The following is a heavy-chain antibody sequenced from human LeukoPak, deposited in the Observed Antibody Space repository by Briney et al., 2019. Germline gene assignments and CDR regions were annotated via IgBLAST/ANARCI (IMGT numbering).Heavy chain of an antibody. CDR3: ASLTLGAIRTISYAFDL. V-gene: IGHV3-48*01. J-gene: IGHJ3*01. CDR1: GFTFSSYV. CDR2: ISPTGGTI. D-gene: IGHD1-26*01. Sequence: PGGSLRLSCAASGFTFSSYVMNLGRQAPGKGLGWVSYISPTGGTIYYADSVRGRFTISRSSGKNSLYLQMTSLRPEDTAMYYCASLTLGAIRTISYAFDLWGQGTMVTVYS.